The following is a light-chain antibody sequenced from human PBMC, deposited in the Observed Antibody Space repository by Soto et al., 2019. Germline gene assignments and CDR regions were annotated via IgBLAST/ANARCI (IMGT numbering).Light chain of an antibody. J-gene: IGLJ2*01. CDR2: DVS. CDR3: SSYTSSSTRV. CDR1: SSDVGGYNY. V-gene: IGLV2-14*01. Sequence: QSALTQPASVSGSPGQSITISCTGTSSDVGGYNYVSWYQQHPGKAPKLMIYDVSNRPSGVSNRFSGYKSGNTASLTISGFQAEDEADYYCSSYTSSSTRVFGGGTKVTVL.